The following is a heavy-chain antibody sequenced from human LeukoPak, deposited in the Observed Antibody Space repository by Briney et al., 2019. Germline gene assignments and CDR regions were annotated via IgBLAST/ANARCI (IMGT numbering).Heavy chain of an antibody. V-gene: IGHV3-7*01. CDR1: GFTFSGCW. D-gene: IGHD4-11*01. CDR3: VSRLVPGLS. CDR2: IKGDGSQK. J-gene: IGHJ4*02. Sequence: GGSLRLTCVASGFTFSGCWMSWVRQAPGKGLEWVANIKGDGSQKYYVDSVKSRFTVSRDNAKNSLYLKMKSLRAEDTAVYYCVSRLVPGLSWGQGTLVIVSS.